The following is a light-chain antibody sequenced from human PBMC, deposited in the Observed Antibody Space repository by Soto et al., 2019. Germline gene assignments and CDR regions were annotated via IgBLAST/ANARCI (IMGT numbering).Light chain of an antibody. CDR3: QQYNSYWT. V-gene: IGKV1-5*03. CDR2: KAS. J-gene: IGKJ1*01. CDR1: QSISSW. Sequence: DIQMTQSPSTLSASVGDRFTITCRASQSISSWLAWYQQKPGKAPKLLIYKASSLESGVPSRFSGSGSGTEFTLTISSLQPDDFATYYCQQYNSYWTFGQGTKVAIK.